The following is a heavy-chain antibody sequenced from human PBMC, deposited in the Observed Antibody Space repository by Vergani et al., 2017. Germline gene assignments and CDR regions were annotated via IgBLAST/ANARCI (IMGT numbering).Heavy chain of an antibody. CDR3: ARDINKHYYGSGSLGNAFYI. D-gene: IGHD3-10*01. J-gene: IGHJ3*02. V-gene: IGHV1-69*14. CDR1: GGTFSSYA. CDR2: IIPIFGTA. Sequence: QVQLVQSGAEVKKPGSSVKVSCKASGGTFSSYAISWVRQAPGQGLEWMGRIIPIFGTANYAQKFQGRVTMTADKSTSTAYMELSSLRSEDTAVYYCARDINKHYYGSGSLGNAFYIWGQGTMVTVSS.